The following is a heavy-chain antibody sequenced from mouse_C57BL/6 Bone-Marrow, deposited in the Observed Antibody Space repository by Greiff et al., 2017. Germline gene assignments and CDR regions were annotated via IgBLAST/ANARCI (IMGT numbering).Heavy chain of an antibody. CDR1: GFTFSSYT. J-gene: IGHJ3*01. V-gene: IGHV5-9*01. Sequence: EVKLQESGGGLVKPGGSLKLSCAASGFTFSSYTMSWVRQTPEKRLEWVATISGGGGNTYYPDSVKGRFTISRANAKNTLYLQMSSLRSEDTALYYCASLYYYGSSYPPWFAYWGQGTLVTVSA. CDR2: ISGGGGNT. D-gene: IGHD1-1*01. CDR3: ASLYYYGSSYPPWFAY.